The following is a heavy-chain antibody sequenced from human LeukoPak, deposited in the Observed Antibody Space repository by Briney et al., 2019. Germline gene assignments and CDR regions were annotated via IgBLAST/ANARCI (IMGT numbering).Heavy chain of an antibody. CDR2: TKPDGSAE. CDR3: ARDGGLNTIFDY. J-gene: IGHJ4*02. CDR1: GFTFRNYW. V-gene: IGHV3-7*01. D-gene: IGHD2-15*01. Sequence: GGSLRLSCAASGFTFRNYWMGWVRQAPGKGLEWVANTKPDGSAEYYADSVRGRFTTSRDNANNLLYLQMNRLRADDTAVYYCARDGGLNTIFDYWGQGTLVTVSS.